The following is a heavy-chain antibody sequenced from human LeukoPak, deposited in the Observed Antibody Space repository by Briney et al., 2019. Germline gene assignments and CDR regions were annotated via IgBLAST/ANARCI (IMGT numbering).Heavy chain of an antibody. D-gene: IGHD5-18*01. Sequence: GGSLRLSCAASGFTFSSYEMNWVRQAPGKGLEWVSYISSSGSTIYYADSVKGRFTISRDNSKNTLYLQMNSLRAEDTAVYYCARDGDTAMVRNFDYWGQGTLVTVSS. V-gene: IGHV3-48*03. CDR3: ARDGDTAMVRNFDY. J-gene: IGHJ4*02. CDR2: ISSSGSTI. CDR1: GFTFSSYE.